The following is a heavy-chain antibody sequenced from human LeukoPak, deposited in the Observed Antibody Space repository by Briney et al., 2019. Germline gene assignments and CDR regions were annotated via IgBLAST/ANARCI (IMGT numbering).Heavy chain of an antibody. V-gene: IGHV1-2*02. Sequence: ASVKVSCKASGYTFTGYYMHWVRQAPGQGLEWMGWINPNSGGTNYAQKFQGRVTMTRDTSISTAYMELSRLRSDDTAVYYCARVESEYSSSSDAFDIWGQGTMVTVSS. J-gene: IGHJ3*02. CDR1: GYTFTGYY. D-gene: IGHD6-6*01. CDR3: ARVESEYSSSSDAFDI. CDR2: INPNSGGT.